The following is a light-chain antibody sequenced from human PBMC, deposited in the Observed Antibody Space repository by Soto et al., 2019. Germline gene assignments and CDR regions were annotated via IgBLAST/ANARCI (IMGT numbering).Light chain of an antibody. CDR3: CSYAGRSNYV. Sequence: QSVLTQPASVSGSLGQSITISCTGTSSDVGSYNLVSWYQQHPGEAPKLMIYEDIKRPSGVSNRFSGSKSGNTASLTISGLQAEDEADYYCCSYAGRSNYVFGTGTKLTVL. CDR1: SSDVGSYNL. J-gene: IGLJ1*01. CDR2: EDI. V-gene: IGLV2-23*01.